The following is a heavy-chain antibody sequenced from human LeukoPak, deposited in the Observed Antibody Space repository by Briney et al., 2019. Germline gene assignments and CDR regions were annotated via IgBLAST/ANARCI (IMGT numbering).Heavy chain of an antibody. CDR3: TRLPYYYDSSGYRGGFDY. CDR2: IRSKANSYAT. Sequence: GGFLRLSCAASGFTFSGSAMHWVRQASGKGLEWVGRIRSKANSYATAYAASVKGRFTISRDDSKNTAYLQMNSLKTEDTAVYYCTRLPYYYDSSGYRGGFDYWGQGTLVTVSS. J-gene: IGHJ4*02. CDR1: GFTFSGSA. D-gene: IGHD3-22*01. V-gene: IGHV3-73*01.